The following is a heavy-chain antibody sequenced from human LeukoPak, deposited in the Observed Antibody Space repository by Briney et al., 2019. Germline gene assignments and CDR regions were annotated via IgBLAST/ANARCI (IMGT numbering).Heavy chain of an antibody. CDR2: MNPSGST. Sequence: SETLSLTCAVYGGSFSGYYWTWIRQTPEKGLGWIGEMNPSGSTDYNPSLKSRVTISVDTPKNQFSLELSSVTAADTAVYDCPRARQDVTMIVVVMTAVSYYLDVWGKGTTVTVS. CDR1: GGSFSGYY. V-gene: IGHV4-34*01. D-gene: IGHD3-22*01. J-gene: IGHJ6*03. CDR3: PRARQDVTMIVVVMTAVSYYLDV.